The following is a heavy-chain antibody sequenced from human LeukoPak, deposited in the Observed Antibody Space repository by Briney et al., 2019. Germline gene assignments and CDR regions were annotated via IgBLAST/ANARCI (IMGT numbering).Heavy chain of an antibody. CDR1: GGTFSSYA. CDR2: IIPILGIA. V-gene: IGHV1-69*04. Sequence: SVKVSCKASGGTFSSYAISWVRQAPGQGLEWMGRIIPILGIANYAQKFQGRVTITADKSTSTAYMELSSLRSEDTAVYYCARYRVVAATVGYYYYYGMDVWGQGTTVTVSS. J-gene: IGHJ6*02. D-gene: IGHD2-15*01. CDR3: ARYRVVAATVGYYYYYGMDV.